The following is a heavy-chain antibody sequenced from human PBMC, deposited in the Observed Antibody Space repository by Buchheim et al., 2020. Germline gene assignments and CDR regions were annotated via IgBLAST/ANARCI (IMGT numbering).Heavy chain of an antibody. CDR3: ARGGDDYGDYYGLDV. Sequence: EVQLVESGGGLVQPGGSLRLSCAASGFIFSSNWMHWVRQAPGKGLVWVSCINSDGSSVFYADSVKGRFTISREKAKTTPYLQMNSLRAEDTAVYYCARGGDDYGDYYGLDVWGQGTT. V-gene: IGHV3-74*01. D-gene: IGHD4-17*01. CDR1: GFIFSSNW. CDR2: INSDGSSV. J-gene: IGHJ6*02.